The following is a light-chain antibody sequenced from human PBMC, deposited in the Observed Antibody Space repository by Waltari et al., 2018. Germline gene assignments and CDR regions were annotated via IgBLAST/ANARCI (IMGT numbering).Light chain of an antibody. V-gene: IGKV3-20*01. CDR2: GAS. CDR1: QSVSRT. J-gene: IGKJ1*01. Sequence: ELVLTQSPGTLSLSQGDRATLSCRASQSVSRTLAWYQQKPGQAPSLLIYGASIRATGIPDRFSGSGSGTDFSLTISRLEPEDFAVYYCQHYVTLPVTFGQGTKVEIK. CDR3: QHYVTLPVT.